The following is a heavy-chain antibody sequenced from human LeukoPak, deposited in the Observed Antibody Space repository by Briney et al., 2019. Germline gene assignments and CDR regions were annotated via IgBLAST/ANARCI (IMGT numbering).Heavy chain of an antibody. Sequence: SETLSLTCTVSGGSISNYYWSWIRQPPGKGLEWIGYMYYSGSTSYNPSLKSRVTISVDMSKTQFSLKLSSVTAADTAVYYCAREGSSYYYYMDVWGKGTTVTVSS. CDR1: GGSISNYY. J-gene: IGHJ6*03. V-gene: IGHV4-59*12. CDR3: AREGSSYYYYMDV. D-gene: IGHD6-6*01. CDR2: MYYSGST.